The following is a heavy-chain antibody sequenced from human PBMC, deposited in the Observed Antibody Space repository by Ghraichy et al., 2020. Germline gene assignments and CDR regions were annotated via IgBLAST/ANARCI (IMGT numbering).Heavy chain of an antibody. CDR2: IVVGSGNT. V-gene: IGHV1-58*01. J-gene: IGHJ4*02. D-gene: IGHD3-22*01. CDR1: GFTFTSSA. CDR3: AADYYDGSGAFDY. Sequence: SVKVSCKASGFTFTSSAVQWVRQARGQLLEWIGWIVVGSGNTNYAQRFQERVTITRDMSTSTAYMELSSLRSDDTAVYYCAADYYDGSGAFDYWGQGTLVTVSS.